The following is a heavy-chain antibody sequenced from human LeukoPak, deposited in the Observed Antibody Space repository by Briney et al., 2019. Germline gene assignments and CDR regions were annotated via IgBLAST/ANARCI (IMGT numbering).Heavy chain of an antibody. V-gene: IGHV3-7*01. CDR3: ARGSVAFDI. CDR2: IKQDGSEK. J-gene: IGHJ3*02. CDR1: GFPFSSYW. D-gene: IGHD3-10*01. Sequence: GGSLRLSCAASGFPFSSYWMSWVRQAPGKGLEWVANIKQDGSEKYYVDSVKGRFTISRDNAKNSLYLQMNSLRAEDTAVYYCARGSVAFDIWGQGTMVTVSS.